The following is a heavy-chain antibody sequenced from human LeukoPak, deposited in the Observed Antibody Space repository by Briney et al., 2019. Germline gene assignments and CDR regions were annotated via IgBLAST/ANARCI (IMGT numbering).Heavy chain of an antibody. CDR3: ASVAGYCSGGSCYRRFDP. J-gene: IGHJ5*02. V-gene: IGHV4-4*02. CDR1: GGSISSSNW. CDR2: IYHSGST. D-gene: IGHD2-15*01. Sequence: PSETLSLTCAVSGGSISSSNWWSWVRPPPGKGLEWIGEIYHSGSTNYNPSLKSRVTISVDKSKNQFSLKLSSVTAADTAVYYCASVAGYCSGGSCYRRFDPWGQGTLVTVSS.